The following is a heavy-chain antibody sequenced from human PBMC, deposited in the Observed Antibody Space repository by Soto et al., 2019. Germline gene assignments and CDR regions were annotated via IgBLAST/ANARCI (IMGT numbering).Heavy chain of an antibody. D-gene: IGHD1-7*01. CDR2: IIPIFGTA. Sequence: QVQLVQSGAEVKKPGSSVKVSCKASGGTFSSYAISWVRQAPGQGLEWMGGIIPIFGTANYAQKFQGRVTITADESTSTAYMELSSLRSEDTAVYYCARVRIGTTSYYFDYWGKGTLVTVSS. J-gene: IGHJ4*02. CDR3: ARVRIGTTSYYFDY. V-gene: IGHV1-69*12. CDR1: GGTFSSYA.